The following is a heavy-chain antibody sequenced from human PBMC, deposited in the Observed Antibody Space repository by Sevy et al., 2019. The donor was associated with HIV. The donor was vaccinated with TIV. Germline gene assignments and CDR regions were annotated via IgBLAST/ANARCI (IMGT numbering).Heavy chain of an antibody. V-gene: IGHV3-53*01. CDR1: GFTVSSNY. CDR3: AREGVESHYYYYMDV. Sequence: GGSLRLSCAASGFTVSSNYMSWVRQAPGKGLEWVSVIYSGGSTYYADSVKGRFTISRDNSKNTLYLQMNSLRAEDTAVYYCAREGVESHYYYYMDVWGKGTTVTVSS. CDR2: IYSGGST. D-gene: IGHD2-21*01. J-gene: IGHJ6*03.